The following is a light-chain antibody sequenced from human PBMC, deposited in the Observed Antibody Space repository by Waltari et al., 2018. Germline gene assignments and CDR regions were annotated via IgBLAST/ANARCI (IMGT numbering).Light chain of an antibody. Sequence: DIQMTQSPSSLSASVADRVTLTCRSSRGIDAFLNWYQQQPGKAPKLLIYDASTLQRGVPPRFSGTRIGTDFSLTISDLQPEDFATYFCQQSYSAPFTFGRGTRLE. J-gene: IGKJ5*01. V-gene: IGKV1-39*01. CDR1: RGIDAF. CDR2: DAS. CDR3: QQSYSAPFT.